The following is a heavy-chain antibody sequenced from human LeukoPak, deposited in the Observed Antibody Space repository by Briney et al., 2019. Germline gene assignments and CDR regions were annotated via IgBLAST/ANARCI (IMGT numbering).Heavy chain of an antibody. CDR3: ARDLATSGWTGAFDY. J-gene: IGHJ4*02. CDR1: GYTFTGYH. Sequence: ASVKVSCKASGYTFTGYHMHWVRQAPGQGLEWMGWINPNSGGTKYAQKFQGRVTTTRDTSINTAYMELSRLRSDDTAVYYCARDLATSGWTGAFDYWGQGTLVTVSS. D-gene: IGHD6-19*01. V-gene: IGHV1-2*02. CDR2: INPNSGGT.